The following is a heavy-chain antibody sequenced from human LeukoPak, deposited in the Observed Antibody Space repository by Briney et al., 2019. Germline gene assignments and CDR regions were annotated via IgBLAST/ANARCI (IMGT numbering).Heavy chain of an antibody. CDR1: GGSFSGYY. Sequence: SETLSLTCAVYGGSFSGYYWSWIRQPPGKGLEWIGEINHSGSTNYNPSLKSRVTISVDTSKNQFSLKLSSVTAADTAVYYCARTGEMVYASYGGVYYWGQGTLVTVSS. J-gene: IGHJ4*02. V-gene: IGHV4-34*01. D-gene: IGHD2-8*01. CDR3: ARTGEMVYASYGGVYY. CDR2: INHSGST.